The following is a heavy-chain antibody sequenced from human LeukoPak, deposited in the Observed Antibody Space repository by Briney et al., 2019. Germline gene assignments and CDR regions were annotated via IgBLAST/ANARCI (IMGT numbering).Heavy chain of an antibody. CDR1: GFTFSSYA. Sequence: GGSLRLSCAASGFTFSSYAMSWVRQAPGKGLEWVSTVSGSGGSTDYADSVKGRFTLSRDNSKNTLFLQVNSLRADDTAVYYCAKFHSPGRVTHFYWYFDLWGRGTLVTVSS. CDR2: VSGSGGST. D-gene: IGHD2-21*02. CDR3: AKFHSPGRVTHFYWYFDL. J-gene: IGHJ2*01. V-gene: IGHV3-23*01.